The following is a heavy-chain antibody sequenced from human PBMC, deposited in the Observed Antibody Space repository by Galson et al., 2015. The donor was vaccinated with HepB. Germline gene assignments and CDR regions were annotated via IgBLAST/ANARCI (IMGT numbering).Heavy chain of an antibody. CDR2: IYWDDDK. Sequence: PALVKPTQTLTLTCTFSGFSLSTSGVGVGWIRQPPGKALEWLALIYWDDDKRYSPSLKSRLTITKDTSKNQVVLTMTNMDPVDTATYYCAHEVLYCSSTSCLSDRFDPWGQGTLVTVPS. CDR3: AHEVLYCSSTSCLSDRFDP. D-gene: IGHD2-2*01. V-gene: IGHV2-5*02. J-gene: IGHJ5*02. CDR1: GFSLSTSGVG.